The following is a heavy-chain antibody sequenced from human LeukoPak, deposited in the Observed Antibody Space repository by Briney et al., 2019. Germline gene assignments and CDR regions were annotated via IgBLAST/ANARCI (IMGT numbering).Heavy chain of an antibody. CDR1: GFTFSSYW. Sequence: GGSLRLSCAASGFTFSSYWMSWVRQAPGKGLEWVANIKQDGSEKYYVDSVKGRFTISRDNAKNSLYLQMNSLRAEDTALYYCAKDLTPLWFGELWGYYGMDVWGQGTTVTVSS. CDR3: AKDLTPLWFGELWGYYGMDV. CDR2: IKQDGSEK. J-gene: IGHJ6*02. V-gene: IGHV3-7*03. D-gene: IGHD3-10*01.